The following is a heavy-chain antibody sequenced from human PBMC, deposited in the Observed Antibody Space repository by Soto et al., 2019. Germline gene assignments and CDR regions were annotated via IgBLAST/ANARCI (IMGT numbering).Heavy chain of an antibody. CDR2: ISAYNGNT. CDR3: ARGSCGECSSTSCYCPPHLGDKIYFDY. D-gene: IGHD2-2*01. CDR1: GYTFTSYG. V-gene: IGHV1-18*01. J-gene: IGHJ4*02. Sequence: ASVKVSCKASGYTFTSYGISWVRQAPGQGLEWMGWISAYNGNTNYAQKLQGRVTMTTDTSTSTAYMELRSLRSDDTAVYYCARGSCGECSSTSCYCPPHLGDKIYFDYWGQGTLVTVSS.